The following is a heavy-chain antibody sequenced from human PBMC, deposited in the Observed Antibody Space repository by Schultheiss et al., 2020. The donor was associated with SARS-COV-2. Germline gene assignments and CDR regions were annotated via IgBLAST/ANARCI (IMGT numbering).Heavy chain of an antibody. CDR2: IKQDGSEK. V-gene: IGHV3-7*01. D-gene: IGHD2-15*01. J-gene: IGHJ3*02. CDR1: GFTFSSYS. CDR3: ARAPLPYCSGGSCSGFDI. Sequence: GGSLRLSCAASGFTFSSYSMNWVRQAPGKGLEWVANIKQDGSEKYYVDSVKGRFTISRDNAKNSLYLQMNSLRAEDTAVYYCARAPLPYCSGGSCSGFDIWGQGTMVTVSS.